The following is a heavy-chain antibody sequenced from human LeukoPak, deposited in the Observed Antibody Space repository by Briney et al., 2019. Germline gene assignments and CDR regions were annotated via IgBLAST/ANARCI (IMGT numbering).Heavy chain of an antibody. CDR2: ISGSGGST. J-gene: IGHJ4*02. D-gene: IGHD2-15*01. Sequence: PGGSLRLSCAASGFTFSSYAMSWVRQAPGKGLEWVSAISGSGGSTYYADSVKGRFTISRDNSKNTLYLQMNSLRAEDTAVYYCAKFPRNVVVVAATRDDYWGQGTLVTVSS. CDR3: AKFPRNVVVVAATRDDY. V-gene: IGHV3-23*01. CDR1: GFTFSSYA.